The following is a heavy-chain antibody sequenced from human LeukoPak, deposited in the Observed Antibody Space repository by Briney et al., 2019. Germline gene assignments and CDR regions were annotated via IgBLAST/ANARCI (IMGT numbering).Heavy chain of an antibody. J-gene: IGHJ6*02. Sequence: GGSLRLSCAASGFTFSSYSMNWVRQAPGKGLEWVSSISSSSSYIYYADSVKGRFTISRDNAKNSLYLQMNSLRAEDTAVYYCAKEAPRTYGMDVWGQGTTVTVSS. V-gene: IGHV3-21*01. CDR1: GFTFSSYS. CDR2: ISSSSSYI. CDR3: AKEAPRTYGMDV.